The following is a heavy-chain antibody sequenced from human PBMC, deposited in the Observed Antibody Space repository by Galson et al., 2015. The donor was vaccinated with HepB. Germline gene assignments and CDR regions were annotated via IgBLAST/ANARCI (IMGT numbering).Heavy chain of an antibody. Sequence: SLRLSCATSGFIFEDFVMSWFRLAPGKGLEWVGSIGSKSNGGPTENAASVEGRFAISRDDSKSIAYLQMNSLKIEDTAVYFCCRGHQLLGPWGRGTLVSVSS. D-gene: IGHD2-2*01. J-gene: IGHJ5*02. CDR1: GFIFEDFV. CDR2: IGSKSNGGPT. CDR3: CRGHQLLGP. V-gene: IGHV3-49*03.